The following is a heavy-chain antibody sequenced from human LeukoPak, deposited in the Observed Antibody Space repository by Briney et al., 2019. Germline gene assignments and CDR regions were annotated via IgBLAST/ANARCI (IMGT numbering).Heavy chain of an antibody. D-gene: IGHD3-10*02. V-gene: IGHV3-21*01. CDR3: AELGITMIGGV. Sequence: PGGSLRLSCAASGFTFSSFSMNWVRQAPGKGLEWVSAISSSSSYIYYADSVKGRFTISRDNAKNSLYLQMNSLRAEDTAVYYCAELGITMIGGVWGKGTTVTISS. J-gene: IGHJ6*04. CDR2: ISSSSSYI. CDR1: GFTFSSFS.